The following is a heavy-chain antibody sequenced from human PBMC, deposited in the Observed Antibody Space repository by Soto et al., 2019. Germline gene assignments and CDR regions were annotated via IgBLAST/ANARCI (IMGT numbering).Heavy chain of an antibody. Sequence: EVQLVESGGGLVQPGRSLRLSCAASGFTFDDYAMHWVRQAPGKGLEWVSGISWNSGSIGYADSVKGRFTISRDNAKNTLYLQMNSLRDEDTALYYCGKEGAEYYYDSSGYSHWGQGTLVTVSS. CDR2: ISWNSGSI. CDR1: GFTFDDYA. D-gene: IGHD3-22*01. J-gene: IGHJ4*02. V-gene: IGHV3-9*01. CDR3: GKEGAEYYYDSSGYSH.